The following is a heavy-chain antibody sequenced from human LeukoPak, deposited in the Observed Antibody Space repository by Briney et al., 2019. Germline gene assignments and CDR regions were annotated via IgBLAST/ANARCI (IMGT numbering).Heavy chain of an antibody. Sequence: GASLRLSCAASGFTFSSYAMTWVRQAPGKGLEWVSYISSSSSYTNYADSVKGRFTISRDNAKNSLYLQMNSLRAEDTAVYYCARKARGVFTPMDYWGQGTLVTVSS. CDR1: GFTFSSYA. J-gene: IGHJ4*02. D-gene: IGHD3-10*01. CDR3: ARKARGVFTPMDY. V-gene: IGHV3-21*05. CDR2: ISSSSSYT.